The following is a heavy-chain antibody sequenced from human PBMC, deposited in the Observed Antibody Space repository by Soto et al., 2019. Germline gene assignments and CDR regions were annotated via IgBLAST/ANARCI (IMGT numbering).Heavy chain of an antibody. CDR1: GFTFSSYA. Sequence: GGSLRLSCAASGFTFSSYAMHWVRQAPGKGLEWVAVISYDGSNKYYADSVKGRFTISRDNSKNTLYLQMNSLRAEDTAVYYCARGGRDGYNYRNYYYYYGMDVWGQGTTVTVSS. J-gene: IGHJ6*02. D-gene: IGHD5-12*01. CDR3: ARGGRDGYNYRNYYYYYGMDV. CDR2: ISYDGSNK. V-gene: IGHV3-30-3*01.